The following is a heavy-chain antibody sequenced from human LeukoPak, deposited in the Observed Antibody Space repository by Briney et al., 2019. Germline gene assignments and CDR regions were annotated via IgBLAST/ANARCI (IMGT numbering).Heavy chain of an antibody. J-gene: IGHJ4*02. D-gene: IGHD3-10*01. V-gene: IGHV1-2*02. Sequence: ASVKVSCKASGYTFTGYYMHWVRQAPGQGLEWMGWINPNSGGTNYAQKFQGRVTMTRDTSISTAYMELRSLRSDDTAVYYCARCYYGSGSEPDFDYWGQGTLVTVSS. CDR1: GYTFTGYY. CDR3: ARCYYGSGSEPDFDY. CDR2: INPNSGGT.